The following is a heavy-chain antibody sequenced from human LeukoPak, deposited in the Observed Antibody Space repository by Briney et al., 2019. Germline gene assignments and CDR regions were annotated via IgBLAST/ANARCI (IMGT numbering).Heavy chain of an antibody. J-gene: IGHJ4*02. D-gene: IGHD6-19*01. V-gene: IGHV3-23*01. CDR3: AKTFSSGWFYFDY. Sequence: GGSLRLSCAASGFTFSTYAVNWVRQAPGKGLEWVSAISGSGGSTYYADSVKGRFTISRDNSKNTLYLQMNSLRAEDTAVYYCAKTFSSGWFYFDYWGQGTLVTVSS. CDR2: ISGSGGST. CDR1: GFTFSTYA.